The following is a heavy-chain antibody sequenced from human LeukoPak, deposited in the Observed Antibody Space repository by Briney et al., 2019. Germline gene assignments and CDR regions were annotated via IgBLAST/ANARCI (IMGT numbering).Heavy chain of an antibody. CDR1: GFTFSSYA. Sequence: GGSLRLSCAASGFTFSSYAINWVRQAPGKGLEWVSSISASGGTTYYADSVKGRFTISRDNSKNTLYLQMNSLRAEDTAVYYCAKPARTDYADYWGQGTLVTVSS. J-gene: IGHJ4*02. CDR3: AKPARTDYADY. V-gene: IGHV3-23*01. D-gene: IGHD1-14*01. CDR2: ISASGGTT.